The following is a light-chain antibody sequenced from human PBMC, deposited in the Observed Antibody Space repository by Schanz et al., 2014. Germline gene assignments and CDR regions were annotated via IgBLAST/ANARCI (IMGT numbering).Light chain of an antibody. CDR2: DVS. V-gene: IGLV2-14*03. J-gene: IGLJ2*01. CDR3: SSYTSSGTPVV. Sequence: QSALTQPASVSGSPGQSITISCTGTSSDVGGYNYVSWYQHYRGKAPKLMISDVSNRPSGVSNCFSGSKSGNTASLTISGLQAGDEAEYYCSSYTSSGTPVVFGGGTKLTVL. CDR1: SSDVGGYNY.